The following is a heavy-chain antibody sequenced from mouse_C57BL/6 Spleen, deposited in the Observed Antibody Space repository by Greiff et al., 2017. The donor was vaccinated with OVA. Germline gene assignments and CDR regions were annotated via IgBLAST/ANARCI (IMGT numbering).Heavy chain of an antibody. CDR1: GYTFTDYN. J-gene: IGHJ4*01. Sequence: EVKVVESGPELVKPGASVKMSCKASGYTFTDYNMHWVKQSHGKSLEWIGYINPNNGGTSYNQKFKGKATLTVNKSSSTAYMELRSLTSEDSAVYYCARGGDYYDYEGAMDYWGQGTSVTVSS. CDR2: INPNNGGT. V-gene: IGHV1-22*01. CDR3: ARGGDYYDYEGAMDY. D-gene: IGHD2-4*01.